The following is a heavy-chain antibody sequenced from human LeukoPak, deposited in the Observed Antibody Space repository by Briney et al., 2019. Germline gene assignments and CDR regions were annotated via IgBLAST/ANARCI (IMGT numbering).Heavy chain of an antibody. CDR3: ARERAYFDFWSGPAY. J-gene: IGHJ4*02. CDR1: EVNFRHYT. D-gene: IGHD3-3*01. V-gene: IGHV3-30-3*01. Sequence: GGSLRPSCAVSEVNFRHYTIHWVRQAPGKGLEWVAVISYDGTTTHYADSVKGRLTLSGDSSKNTVFLQMNSLRLEDTAVYYCARERAYFDFWSGPAYWGQGTLVTVSS. CDR2: ISYDGTTT.